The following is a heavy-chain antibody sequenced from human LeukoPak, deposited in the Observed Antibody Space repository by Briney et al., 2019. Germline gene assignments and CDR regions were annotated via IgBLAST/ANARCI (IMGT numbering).Heavy chain of an antibody. J-gene: IGHJ6*04. CDR2: SSAYNGNT. CDR3: ARDRVVPAAPLDV. V-gene: IGHV1-18*01. D-gene: IGHD2-2*01. CDR1: GYTFTSYG. Sequence: ASVKVSFKASGYTFTSYGISWVRQAPGQGLEWMGGSSAYNGNTNYAQKLPGRVTMTTDTSTSTAYMELRSLRSDDTAVYYCARDRVVPAAPLDVWGKGTTVTVSS.